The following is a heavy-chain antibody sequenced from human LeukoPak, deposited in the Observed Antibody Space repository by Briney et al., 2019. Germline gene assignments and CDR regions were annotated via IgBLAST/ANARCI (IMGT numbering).Heavy chain of an antibody. Sequence: PSETLSLTCFVSGGSISSYFWNWIRQPPRKGLEWIGYIHYSGSTNYNPSLKSRVTISVDTSKNRLSLKLNSVTAADTAVYYCVRATAAGLYAFDFWGQGTMVTVSS. V-gene: IGHV4-59*01. CDR2: IHYSGST. CDR3: VRATAAGLYAFDF. J-gene: IGHJ3*01. CDR1: GGSISSYF. D-gene: IGHD6-13*01.